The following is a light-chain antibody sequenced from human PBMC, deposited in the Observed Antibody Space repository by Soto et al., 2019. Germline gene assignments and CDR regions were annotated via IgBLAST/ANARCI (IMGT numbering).Light chain of an antibody. CDR1: QSVSSY. CDR2: DAS. J-gene: IGKJ1*01. Sequence: IVLTQSPATLSLSPGERATLSCRASQSVSSYLAWYQQKPGQAPRLLIYDASNRATGIPDRFSGSGSGTDFTLTISRLEPEDFAVYYCQQRSNWPRTFGQGTKVDIK. V-gene: IGKV3-11*01. CDR3: QQRSNWPRT.